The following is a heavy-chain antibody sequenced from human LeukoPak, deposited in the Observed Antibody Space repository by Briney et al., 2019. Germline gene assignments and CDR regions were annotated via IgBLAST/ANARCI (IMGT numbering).Heavy chain of an antibody. J-gene: IGHJ4*02. Sequence: ASVKVSCKASGGTFSSYAISWVRQAPGQGLEWMGRIIPIFSTANYAQKFQGRVTITTDESTSTAYMELSSLRSEDTAVYYCARVPNTAMVFDYWGQGTLVTVSS. CDR2: IIPIFSTA. V-gene: IGHV1-69*05. CDR3: ARVPNTAMVFDY. D-gene: IGHD5-18*01. CDR1: GGTFSSYA.